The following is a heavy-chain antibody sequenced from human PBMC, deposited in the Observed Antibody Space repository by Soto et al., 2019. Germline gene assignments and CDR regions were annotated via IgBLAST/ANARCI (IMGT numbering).Heavy chain of an antibody. J-gene: IGHJ4*02. CDR2: VYYTGST. CDR1: GGSISGSY. D-gene: IGHD2-8*02. CDR3: ARSVAVTGAHIDY. Sequence: SETLSLTCSVSGGSISGSYWSWIRQSPGKGLEWLGSVYYTGSTNSSPSLRSRVSISVDTSKNEFSLRLSSVTAADTAVYFCARSVAVTGAHIDYWGQGTQVTVSS. V-gene: IGHV4-59*01.